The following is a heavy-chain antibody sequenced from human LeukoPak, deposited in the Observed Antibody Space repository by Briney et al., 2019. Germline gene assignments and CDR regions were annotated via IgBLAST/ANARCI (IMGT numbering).Heavy chain of an antibody. CDR1: GFTFSSYG. V-gene: IGHV3-23*01. D-gene: IGHD2-2*01. CDR3: ARGPGGYCSSTSCYAEGWFDP. J-gene: IGHJ5*02. Sequence: PGGSLRLSCAASGFTFSSYGMSWVRQAPGKGLEWVSAISGSGGSTYYADSVKGRFTISRDNSKNTLYLQMNSLRAEDTAVYYCARGPGGYCSSTSCYAEGWFDPWGQGTLVTVSS. CDR2: ISGSGGST.